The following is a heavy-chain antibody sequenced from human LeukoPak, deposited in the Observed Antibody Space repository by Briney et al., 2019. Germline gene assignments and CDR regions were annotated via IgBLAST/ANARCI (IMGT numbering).Heavy chain of an antibody. V-gene: IGHV4-59*01. CDR1: GGSISTYY. CDR2: IYYSGST. CDR3: ARAQLNLVVGFGMDV. Sequence: SETLSLTCTVSGGSISTYYWSWIRQPPGKGLEWIGFIYYSGSTNYNTSLKSRVTISVDTSKNQFSLKLTSVTAADTAVYYCARAQLNLVVGFGMDVWGQGTTVTVSS. J-gene: IGHJ6*02. D-gene: IGHD1-1*01.